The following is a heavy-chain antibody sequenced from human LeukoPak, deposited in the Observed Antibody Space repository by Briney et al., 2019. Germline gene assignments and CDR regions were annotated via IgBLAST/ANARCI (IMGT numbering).Heavy chain of an antibody. D-gene: IGHD5-12*01. J-gene: IGHJ5*02. V-gene: IGHV4-59*01. CDR2: IYYSGSI. CDR3: ARNVDIVATPTPPNWFDP. CDR1: GVSISSYY. Sequence: SETLSLTCTVSGVSISSYYWSWIRQPPGKGLEWIGYIYYSGSINYNPSLKSRVTISVDTSKNQFSLKLSSVTAADTAVYYCARNVDIVATPTPPNWFDPWGQGTLVTVSS.